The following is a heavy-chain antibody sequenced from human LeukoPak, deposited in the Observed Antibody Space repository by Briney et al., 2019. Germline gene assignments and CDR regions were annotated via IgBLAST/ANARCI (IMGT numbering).Heavy chain of an antibody. V-gene: IGHV4-34*01. Sequence: PSETLSLTCAVYRGSFSGYYWSWIRQPPGKGLEWIGEINHSGSNNYNPSLKSRVTILVDTSKNQFSLKLSSVTAAETAVYYCARGHSPVTTKVSYFQHWGQGTLVTVSS. J-gene: IGHJ1*01. CDR1: RGSFSGYY. CDR2: INHSGSN. D-gene: IGHD4-17*01. CDR3: ARGHSPVTTKVSYFQH.